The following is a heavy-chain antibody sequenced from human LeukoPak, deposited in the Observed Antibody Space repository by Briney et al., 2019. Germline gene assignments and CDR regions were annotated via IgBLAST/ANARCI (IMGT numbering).Heavy chain of an antibody. Sequence: ASVKVSCKASGYTFTSYGISWVRQAPGQGLEWMAWISAYNGNTNYAQTLQGRVTMTTDTSTSTAYMELRSLRSDDTAVYYCARDDRYCSSTSCYTPFDYWGQGTLVTVSS. V-gene: IGHV1-18*01. CDR2: ISAYNGNT. D-gene: IGHD2-2*02. J-gene: IGHJ4*02. CDR1: GYTFTSYG. CDR3: ARDDRYCSSTSCYTPFDY.